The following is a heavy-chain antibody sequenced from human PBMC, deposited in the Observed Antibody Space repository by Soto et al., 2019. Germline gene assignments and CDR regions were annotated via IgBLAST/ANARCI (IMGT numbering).Heavy chain of an antibody. J-gene: IGHJ4*02. CDR2: ISHDGSRK. Sequence: GGSLRLSCAASGFTFRSYAMHWVRQAPGKGLECVAVISHDGSRKYYTDSVKGRFTVSRDNSKNTLYLQMNSLSAEDTAVYYCARSTDTCMDRVGFDYWGKGPLVTVSS. V-gene: IGHV3-30-3*01. CDR3: ARSTDTCMDRVGFDY. D-gene: IGHD3-10*01. CDR1: GFTFRSYA.